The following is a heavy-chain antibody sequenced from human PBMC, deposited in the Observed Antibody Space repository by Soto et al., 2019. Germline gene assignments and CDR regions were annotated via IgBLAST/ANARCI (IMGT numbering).Heavy chain of an antibody. CDR1: GGSVSSGSSY. J-gene: IGHJ4*02. CDR3: ARWSGSSFTFDY. V-gene: IGHV4-61*01. D-gene: IGHD3-3*01. Sequence: SETLSLTCTVSGGSVSSGSSYWSWIRQPPEKGLEWIGFVYYTGSTNYNPSLKSRVTVSVDTPKDQFSLHLSSVTAADTAVYFCARWSGSSFTFDYWGQGTPVTVSS. CDR2: VYYTGST.